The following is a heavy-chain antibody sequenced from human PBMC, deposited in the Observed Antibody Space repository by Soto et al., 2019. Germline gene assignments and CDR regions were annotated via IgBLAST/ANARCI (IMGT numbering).Heavy chain of an antibody. J-gene: IGHJ6*02. CDR1: GGSFSGYY. V-gene: IGHV4-34*01. CDR3: ARGQKYYSSGSRVIYYYYGMDV. Sequence: SETLSLTCGVYGGSFSGYYWSWSRQTPGKGLEWIGEINHSGSANYNPSLKSRVTISVDTSKSQFSLKLSSVTAADTAVYYCARGQKYYSSGSRVIYYYYGMDVWGQGTTVTVSS. D-gene: IGHD3-10*01. CDR2: INHSGSA.